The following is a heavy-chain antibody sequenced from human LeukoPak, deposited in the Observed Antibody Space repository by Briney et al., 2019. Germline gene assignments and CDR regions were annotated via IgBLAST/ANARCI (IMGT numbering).Heavy chain of an antibody. D-gene: IGHD3-10*01. CDR3: AKAPRGSAIDY. J-gene: IGHJ4*02. CDR2: ISWNSGTV. CDR1: GFTFDDYA. Sequence: SLRLSCAASGFTFDDYAMHWVRQAPGKGLEWVSVISWNSGTVGYADSVKGRFTISRDNSKNSLYLQMNSLRSEDTALYYCAKAPRGSAIDYWGQGTLVTVSS. V-gene: IGHV3-9*01.